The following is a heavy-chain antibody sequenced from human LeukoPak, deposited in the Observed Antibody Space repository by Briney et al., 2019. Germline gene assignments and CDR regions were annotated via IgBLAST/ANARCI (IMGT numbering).Heavy chain of an antibody. D-gene: IGHD4-17*01. CDR1: KFNFNAYG. V-gene: IGHV3-23*01. CDR3: ARTTTVTPAFDY. CDR2: ISGSGFST. Sequence: GGSLRLSCSTSKFNFNAYGMSWVRQAPGKGLEWVSSISGSGFSTRYADSVQGRFTISRDNAKNSLYLQMNSLRAEDTAVYYCARTTTVTPAFDYWGQGTLVTVSS. J-gene: IGHJ4*02.